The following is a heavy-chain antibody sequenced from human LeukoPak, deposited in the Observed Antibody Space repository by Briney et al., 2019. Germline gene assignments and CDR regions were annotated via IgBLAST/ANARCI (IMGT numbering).Heavy chain of an antibody. J-gene: IGHJ4*02. D-gene: IGHD1-1*01. V-gene: IGHV4-59*08. CDR2: INDSGST. Sequence: SETLSLTCTVSGGSISSYYWSWIRQPPGKGLEWIGYINDSGSTNSNPSLKSRVTMSVDTSKNQFSLKLSSVTAADTAVYYCTRRGRNNWGEGNDYWGQGTLATVSS. CDR1: GGSISSYY. CDR3: TRRGRNNWGEGNDY.